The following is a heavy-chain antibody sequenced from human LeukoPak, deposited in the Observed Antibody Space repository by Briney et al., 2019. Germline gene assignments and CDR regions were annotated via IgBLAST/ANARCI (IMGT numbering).Heavy chain of an antibody. D-gene: IGHD2-15*01. CDR1: GGSISSGSYY. CDR3: ARVPRNCSGGSCYLKDYYYMDV. Sequence: KASETLSLTCTVSGGSISSGSYYWSWIRQPPGKGLEWIGYIYYSGSTNYNPSLKSRVTISVDTSKNQFSLKLSSVTAADTAVYYCARVPRNCSGGSCYLKDYYYMDVWGKGTTVTVSS. V-gene: IGHV4-61*01. J-gene: IGHJ6*03. CDR2: IYYSGST.